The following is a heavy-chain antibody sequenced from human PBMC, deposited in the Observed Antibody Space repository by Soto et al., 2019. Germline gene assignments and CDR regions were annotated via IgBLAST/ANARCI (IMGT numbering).Heavy chain of an antibody. CDR1: GGSISSGDYY. Sequence: QVQLQESGPGLVKPSQTLSLTCTVSGGSISSGDYYWSWIRQPPGKGLEWIGYIYYSGSTYYNPYPTSRVTIPVDTSKNQFSLKLSSVTAADTAVYYCARLWFGALSLLDVWGQGTTVTVSS. D-gene: IGHD3-10*01. J-gene: IGHJ6*02. CDR3: ARLWFGALSLLDV. V-gene: IGHV4-30-4*01. CDR2: IYYSGST.